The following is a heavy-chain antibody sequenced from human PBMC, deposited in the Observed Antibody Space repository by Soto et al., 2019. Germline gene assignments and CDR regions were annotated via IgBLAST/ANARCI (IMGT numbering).Heavy chain of an antibody. CDR3: AKVKRGIVPTIGVGFDS. D-gene: IGHD5-12*01. J-gene: IGHJ4*02. CDR1: GYKHSFDTYA. Sequence: EVQLLESGGGLAQPGGSLRLSCAGSGYKHSFDTYAMSWVRQAPGKGLEWVAGISPTGGSTYYGDSVKGRFTISRDNSKVTLFLQMSSLRVEDAAVYFCAKVKRGIVPTIGVGFDSWGRGTLITVSS. V-gene: IGHV3-23*01. CDR2: ISPTGGST.